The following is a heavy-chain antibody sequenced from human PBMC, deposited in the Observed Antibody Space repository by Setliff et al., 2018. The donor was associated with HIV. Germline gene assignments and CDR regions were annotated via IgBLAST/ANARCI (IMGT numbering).Heavy chain of an antibody. V-gene: IGHV4-39*01. CDR2: IYYSGSA. Sequence: PSETLSLTCTVSDGSVRSSSYYWGWIRQPPGKGLEWIGSIYYSGSAYYNPSLKSRVTISVDTSKNQFSLKLNSVTAADTAVFYCARHRVITGSFDYWGQGTLVTVSS. CDR1: DGSVRSSSYY. J-gene: IGHJ4*02. D-gene: IGHD3-10*01. CDR3: ARHRVITGSFDY.